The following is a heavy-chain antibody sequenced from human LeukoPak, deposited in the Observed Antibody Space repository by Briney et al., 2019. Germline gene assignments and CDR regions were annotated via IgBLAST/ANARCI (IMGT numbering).Heavy chain of an antibody. D-gene: IGHD3-22*01. CDR1: GYTFTSYG. CDR3: ASRYYDSSGPDY. V-gene: IGHV1-69*04. CDR2: IIPILGIA. J-gene: IGHJ4*02. Sequence: ASVKVSCKASGYTFTSYGISWLRQAPGQGLEWMGRIIPILGIANYAQKFQGRVTITADKSTSTAYMELSSLRSEDTAVYYCASRYYDSSGPDYWGQGTLVTVSS.